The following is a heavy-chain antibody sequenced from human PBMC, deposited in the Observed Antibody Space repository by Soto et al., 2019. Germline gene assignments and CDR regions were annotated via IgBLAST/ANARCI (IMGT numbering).Heavy chain of an antibody. V-gene: IGHV3-21*01. CDR1: GFTFGFSS. J-gene: IGHJ4*02. Sequence: PGGSLRLSCAASGFTFGFSSMNWVRQAPGKGLEWVSSISSSSDYIYYADSVKGRFTVSRDNAKNALYLQMNSLRAEDTAVYYCARDGSGWSHDCWGQGTLVTVSS. CDR3: ARDGSGWSHDC. D-gene: IGHD6-19*01. CDR2: ISSSSDYI.